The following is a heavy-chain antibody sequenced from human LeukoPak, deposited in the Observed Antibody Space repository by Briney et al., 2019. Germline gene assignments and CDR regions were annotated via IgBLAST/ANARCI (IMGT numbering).Heavy chain of an antibody. CDR2: MNPNSGNT. D-gene: IGHD3-10*01. V-gene: IGHV1-8*01. CDR3: ARARRRAIDYYYYYYMDV. J-gene: IGHJ6*03. Sequence: ASVKVSCKASGYTFTSYDINWVRQATGQGLEWMGWMNPNSGNTGYAQKFQGRVTMTRNTSISTAYMELSSVRSEDTAVYYCARARRRAIDYYYYYYMDVWGKGTTVTVSS. CDR1: GYTFTSYD.